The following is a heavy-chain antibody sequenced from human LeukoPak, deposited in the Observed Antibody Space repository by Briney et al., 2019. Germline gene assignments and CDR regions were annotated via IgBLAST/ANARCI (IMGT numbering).Heavy chain of an antibody. CDR3: AKQGGGSDY. D-gene: IGHD3-16*01. CDR2: TYYRSKWFF. V-gene: IGHV6-1*01. CDR1: GDSVSSNSGA. Sequence: PSQTLSLTCAISGDSVSSNSGAWNWIRQSPSRGLEWPGRTYYRSKWFFDYAVSLKGRIIISPDTSKNQFSLQLNSVTPEDTAVYFCAKQGGGSDYWGQGTLVTVSS. J-gene: IGHJ4*02.